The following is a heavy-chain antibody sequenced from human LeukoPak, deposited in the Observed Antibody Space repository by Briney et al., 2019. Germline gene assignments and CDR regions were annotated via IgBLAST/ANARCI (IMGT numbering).Heavy chain of an antibody. D-gene: IGHD6-19*01. V-gene: IGHV6-1*01. CDR2: TYYRSKWYN. J-gene: IGHJ5*02. CDR3: AREREPQWLVSNNWFDP. CDR1: GDSVSSNSAA. Sequence: SQTLSLTCAISGDSVSSNSAAWNWIRQSPSRGLEWLGRTYYRSKWYNDYAVSVKSRITINPDTSKNQFSLQLNSVTPVDTAVYYCAREREPQWLVSNNWFDPWGQGTLVTVSS.